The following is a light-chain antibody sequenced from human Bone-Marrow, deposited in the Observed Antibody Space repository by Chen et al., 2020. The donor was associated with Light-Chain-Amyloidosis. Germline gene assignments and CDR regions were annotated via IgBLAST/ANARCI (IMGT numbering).Light chain of an antibody. CDR2: RDT. J-gene: IGLJ2*01. CDR3: QSADSSSTNEVI. Sequence: SYELTHPPSVSVSPGQTARITCSGDDLPTMCAYWYQQKPGQAPVLVIHRDTERPSGISERFSGASSGTTATVTISGVQEEDEADYLCQSADSSSTNEVIFGGGTKLTVL. CDR1: DLPTMC. V-gene: IGLV3-25*03.